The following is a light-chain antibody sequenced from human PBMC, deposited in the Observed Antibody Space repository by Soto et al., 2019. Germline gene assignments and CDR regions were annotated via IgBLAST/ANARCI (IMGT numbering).Light chain of an antibody. Sequence: EIVLTQSPGTLSLSPGERATLSCRASQSVSSSYVAWYQQKPGQAPRLLIYGASSRATGIPDRFSGSGSGTDFTLTISRLEPEDFAVDCCQQYGRSPWTFGQGTKVEIK. J-gene: IGKJ1*01. CDR3: QQYGRSPWT. CDR2: GAS. CDR1: QSVSSSY. V-gene: IGKV3-20*01.